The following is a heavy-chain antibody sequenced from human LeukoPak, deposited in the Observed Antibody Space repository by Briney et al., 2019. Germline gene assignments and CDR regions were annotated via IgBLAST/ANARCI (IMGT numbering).Heavy chain of an antibody. Sequence: PGGSLRLSCAASGFTFTTYDMSWVRQAPGKGLEWVSVVSGSGTTTHYADSVKGRFTISRDNSKTTVYLQLNSLRVEDTAVYYCARDSPSYGGNGGYWGRGTLVTVAS. V-gene: IGHV3-23*01. CDR3: ARDSPSYGGNGGY. D-gene: IGHD4-17*01. J-gene: IGHJ4*02. CDR1: GFTFTTYD. CDR2: VSGSGTTT.